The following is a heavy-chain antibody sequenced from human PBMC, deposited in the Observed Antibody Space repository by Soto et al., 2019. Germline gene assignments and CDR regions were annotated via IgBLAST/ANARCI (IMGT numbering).Heavy chain of an antibody. CDR1: GYTFTSYG. D-gene: IGHD6-13*01. V-gene: IGHV1-18*01. J-gene: IGHJ4*02. Sequence: QVQLVQSGAEVKKPGASVKVSCKASGYTFTSYGISWVRQAPGQGIEWMGWISAYNGNPNYVQKVQGRVTMTADTSTSTAYMELRSRRSDDTAVYYCAGDGESSSWPNWGQGTLVTVSS. CDR3: AGDGESSSWPN. CDR2: ISAYNGNP.